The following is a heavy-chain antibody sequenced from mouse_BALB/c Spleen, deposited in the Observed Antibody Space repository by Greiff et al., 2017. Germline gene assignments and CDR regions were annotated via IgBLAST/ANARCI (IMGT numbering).Heavy chain of an antibody. Sequence: QVQLQQSGPELVRPGVSVKISCKGPGYTFTDYAMHWVKQSHAKSLEWIGVISNYSGNTNYNQKFKGKATMTVDKSSSTAYMELARLTSEDSAIYYCARRLGLYDYDAMDYWGQGTSVTVSS. CDR1: GYTFTDYA. J-gene: IGHJ4*01. CDR3: ARRLGLYDYDAMDY. V-gene: IGHV1-67*01. D-gene: IGHD2-10*02. CDR2: ISNYSGNT.